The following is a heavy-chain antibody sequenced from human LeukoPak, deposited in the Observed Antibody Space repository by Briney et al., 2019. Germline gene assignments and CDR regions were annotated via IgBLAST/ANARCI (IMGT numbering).Heavy chain of an antibody. Sequence: SGGSLRLSCAASGFTFSSYGMHWVRQAPGKGLEWVAFIRYDGSNKYYADSVKGRFTISRDNSKNTLYLQMNSLRAEDTAVYYCAMRTRQRGLNWFDPWGQGTLVTVSS. CDR1: GFTFSSYG. D-gene: IGHD1-7*01. V-gene: IGHV3-30*02. CDR3: AMRTRQRGLNWFDP. J-gene: IGHJ5*02. CDR2: IRYDGSNK.